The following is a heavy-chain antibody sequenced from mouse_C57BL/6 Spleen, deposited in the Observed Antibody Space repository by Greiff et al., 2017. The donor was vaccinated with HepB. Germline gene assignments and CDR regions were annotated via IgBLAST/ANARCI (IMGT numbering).Heavy chain of an antibody. V-gene: IGHV5-17*01. CDR3: ARQSRYWYFDV. CDR1: GFTFSDYG. CDR2: ISSGSSTI. J-gene: IGHJ1*03. Sequence: EVQLKESGGGLVKPGGSLKLSCAASGFTFSDYGMHWVRQAPEKGLEWVAYISSGSSTIYYADTVKGRFTISRDNAKNTLFLQMTSLRSEDTAMYYCARQSRYWYFDVWGTGTTVTVSS.